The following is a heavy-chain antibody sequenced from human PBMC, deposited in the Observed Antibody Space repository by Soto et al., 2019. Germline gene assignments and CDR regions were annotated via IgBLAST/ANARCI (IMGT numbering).Heavy chain of an antibody. CDR3: AKVYGDYAYYYYYRDL. CDR1: GFTFSSYA. D-gene: IGHD4-17*01. J-gene: IGHJ6*03. V-gene: IGHV3-23*01. Sequence: EVQLLESGGGLVQPGGSLRLSCAASGFTFSSYAMSWVRQAPGKGREWVSAISGSGGSTYYADSVKGRFTISRDNSKNTLYLQMNSLRAEDTAVYYCAKVYGDYAYYYYYRDLWGKGTTVTVSS. CDR2: ISGSGGST.